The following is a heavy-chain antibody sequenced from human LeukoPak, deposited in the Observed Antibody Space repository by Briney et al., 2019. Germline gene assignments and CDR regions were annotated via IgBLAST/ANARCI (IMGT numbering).Heavy chain of an antibody. CDR2: ISYDGSNK. CDR3: AKDPPITMIEAAFDI. Sequence: PRGSLRLSCAASGFTFSSYAMHWVRQAPGRGLEWVAVISYDGSNKYYADSVKGRFTTSRDDSKNTLYLQMNSLRAEDTAVYYCAKDPPITMIEAAFDIWGQGTMVTVSS. D-gene: IGHD3-22*01. V-gene: IGHV3-30-3*01. CDR1: GFTFSSYA. J-gene: IGHJ3*02.